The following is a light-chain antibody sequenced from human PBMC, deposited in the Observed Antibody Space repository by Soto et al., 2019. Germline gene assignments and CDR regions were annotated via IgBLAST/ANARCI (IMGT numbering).Light chain of an antibody. CDR3: AAWDDSLGGSWV. J-gene: IGLJ3*02. Sequence: QSVLTQPPSASGTPGQRGIISCSGRSSNIGSNYVYWFQHLPGTAPKLLIYANDQRPSGVPDRFSGSKSGTSASLAISVLRSEDEADYYCAAWDDSLGGSWVFGGGTKLTVL. CDR1: SSNIGSNY. V-gene: IGLV1-47*02. CDR2: AND.